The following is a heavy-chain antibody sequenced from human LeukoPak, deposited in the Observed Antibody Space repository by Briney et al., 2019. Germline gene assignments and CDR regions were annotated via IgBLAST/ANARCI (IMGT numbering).Heavy chain of an antibody. CDR3: ARFTYYDSSGYYYNYFDY. CDR2: IYYSGST. J-gene: IGHJ4*02. Sequence: SQTLSLTCTVSDGSISSGGYYWSWIRQHPGKGLEWIGYIYYSGSTYYNPSLKSRVTISVDTPKNQFSLKLSSVTAADTAVYYCARFTYYDSSGYYYNYFDYWGQGTLVTVSS. CDR1: DGSISSGGYY. D-gene: IGHD3-22*01. V-gene: IGHV4-31*03.